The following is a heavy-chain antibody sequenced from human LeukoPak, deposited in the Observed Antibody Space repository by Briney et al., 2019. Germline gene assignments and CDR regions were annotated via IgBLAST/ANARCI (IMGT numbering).Heavy chain of an antibody. CDR1: GFTFSSYG. J-gene: IGHJ4*02. D-gene: IGHD4-17*01. CDR2: ISYDGSNK. V-gene: IGHV3-30*18. Sequence: GGSLRLSCAASGFTFSSYGMHWVRQAPGKGLERVAVISYDGSNKYYADSVKGRFTISRDNSKNTLYLQMNSLRAEDTAVYYCAKLTYGDSRGYYFDYWGQGTLVTVSS. CDR3: AKLTYGDSRGYYFDY.